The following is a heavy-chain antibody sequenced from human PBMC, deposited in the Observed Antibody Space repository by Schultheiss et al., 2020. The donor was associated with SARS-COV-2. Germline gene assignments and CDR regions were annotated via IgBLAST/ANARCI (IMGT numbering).Heavy chain of an antibody. CDR2: IYYSGST. J-gene: IGHJ5*02. CDR3: ARDLRTYYYDSSGSNWFDP. D-gene: IGHD3-22*01. CDR1: GGSISSYY. V-gene: IGHV4-59*01. Sequence: SETLSLTCTVSGGSISSYYWSWIRQPPGKGLEWIGYIYYSGSTNYNPSLKSRVTISVDTSKNQFSLKLSSVTAADTAVYYCARDLRTYYYDSSGSNWFDPWGQGTLVTVSS.